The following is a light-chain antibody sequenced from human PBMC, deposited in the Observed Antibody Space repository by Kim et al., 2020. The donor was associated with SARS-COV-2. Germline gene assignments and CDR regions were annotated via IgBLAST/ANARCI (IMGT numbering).Light chain of an antibody. CDR3: QKYNSAPWT. CDR1: QGITNS. J-gene: IGKJ1*01. Sequence: DIQMTQSPSSLSVSVGDRVTITCRASQGITNSLAWYQQKPGKVPQVLIYAASVLQSGVPSRFSGSGSGTDFTLTFSSLQPEDVATYYCQKYNSAPWTFGQGTKVDIK. V-gene: IGKV1-27*01. CDR2: AAS.